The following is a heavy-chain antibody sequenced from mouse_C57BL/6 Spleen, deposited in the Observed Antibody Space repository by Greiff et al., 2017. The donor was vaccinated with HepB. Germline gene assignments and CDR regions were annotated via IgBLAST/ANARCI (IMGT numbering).Heavy chain of an antibody. CDR3: ARWGYEGESFAY. CDR1: GYTFTSYW. V-gene: IGHV1-52*01. D-gene: IGHD2-2*01. J-gene: IGHJ3*01. Sequence: VQLQQPGAELVRPGSSVKLSCTASGYTFTSYWMHWVQQRPIQGLEWIGNIDPSDSDTHYNQKFKDKATLTVDKSSSTAYMQLSSLTSEDSAVYYGARWGYEGESFAYWGQGTLVTVSA. CDR2: IDPSDSDT.